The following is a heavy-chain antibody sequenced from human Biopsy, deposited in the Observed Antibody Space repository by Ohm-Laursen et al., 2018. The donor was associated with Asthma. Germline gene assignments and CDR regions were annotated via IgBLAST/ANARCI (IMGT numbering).Heavy chain of an antibody. J-gene: IGHJ6*02. D-gene: IGHD6-19*01. V-gene: IGHV1-69*01. CDR2: IMTVFGTT. CDR3: ARCQVGYTSGWSLLLKKIYYSGMDV. Sequence: SSVKVSCKAPGGTFSNFAISWVRQAPGQGLEWLGGIMTVFGTTNYAQKFQGRVTITADESTSTAYMEVTSLRSEDTAIYYCARCQVGYTSGWSLLLKKIYYSGMDVWGQGTAVTVSS. CDR1: GGTFSNFA.